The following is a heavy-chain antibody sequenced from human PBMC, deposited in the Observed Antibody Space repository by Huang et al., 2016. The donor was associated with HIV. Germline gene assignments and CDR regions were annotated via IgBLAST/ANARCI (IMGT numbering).Heavy chain of an antibody. CDR1: GFSFSDSG. Sequence: QVQLVESGGGVVEPGRSLRVSCAASGFSFSDSGMHWVRQAPGKGLEGVAVISYDGRNKFDADSVKGRFTISRDNSKNTVYLQMNSLRAGDTAVYYCAKDRRAYYYGSGIEYWGQGARVTVSS. D-gene: IGHD3-10*01. V-gene: IGHV3-30*18. J-gene: IGHJ4*02. CDR3: AKDRRAYYYGSGIEY. CDR2: ISYDGRNK.